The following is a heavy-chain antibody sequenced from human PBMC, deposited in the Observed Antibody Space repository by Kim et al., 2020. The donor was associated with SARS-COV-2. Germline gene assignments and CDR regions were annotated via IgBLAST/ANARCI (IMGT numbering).Heavy chain of an antibody. Sequence: ADSVKGRITISRDNSKNTLYLQMNSRRAEDTAVYYCAKDPIAVAVGAFDIWGQGTMVTVSS. V-gene: IGHV3-30*02. D-gene: IGHD6-19*01. CDR3: AKDPIAVAVGAFDI. J-gene: IGHJ3*02.